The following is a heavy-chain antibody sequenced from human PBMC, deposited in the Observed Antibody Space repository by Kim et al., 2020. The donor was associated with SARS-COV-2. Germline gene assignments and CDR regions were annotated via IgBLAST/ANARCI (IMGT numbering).Heavy chain of an antibody. Sequence: GGSLRLSCAASGFTFSDYYMSWIRQAPGKGLEWVSYISSSGSTIYYADSVKGRFTISRDNAKNSLYLQMNSLRAEDTAVYYCARGGYCSSTSCYVRSYYYGMDVWGQGTTVTVSS. CDR3: ARGGYCSSTSCYVRSYYYGMDV. D-gene: IGHD2-2*01. J-gene: IGHJ6*02. V-gene: IGHV3-11*01. CDR1: GFTFSDYY. CDR2: ISSSGSTI.